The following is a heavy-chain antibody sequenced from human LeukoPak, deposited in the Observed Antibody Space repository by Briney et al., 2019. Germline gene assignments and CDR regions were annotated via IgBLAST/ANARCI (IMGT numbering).Heavy chain of an antibody. J-gene: IGHJ4*02. CDR2: ISSSSSYI. CDR3: ARAPDYGDYVFDY. D-gene: IGHD4-17*01. V-gene: IGHV3-21*01. CDR1: GFTFSSYN. Sequence: GGSLRLSCVASGFTFSSYNMNWVRQAPGKGLEWVSSISSSSSYIYYADSVKGRFTISRDNAKNSLYLQMNSLRAEDTAVYYCARAPDYGDYVFDYWGQGTLVTVSS.